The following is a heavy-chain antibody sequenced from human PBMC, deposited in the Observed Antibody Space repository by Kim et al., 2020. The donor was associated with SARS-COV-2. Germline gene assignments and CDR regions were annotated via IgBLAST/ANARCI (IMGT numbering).Heavy chain of an antibody. J-gene: IGHJ4*02. CDR3: ARRLSNTSGWGSHYCDL. V-gene: IGHV4-34*01. CDR2: INHSGRT. D-gene: IGHD3-10*01. Sequence: SETLSLTCAVHGGSFSGYYWSWIRQPPGKGLEWIGEINHSGRTNYNPSLKSRVTISVNTSKNQFSLKLTSVTAADTAVYYCARRLSNTSGWGSHYCDLWGQGILVTVSS. CDR1: GGSFSGYY.